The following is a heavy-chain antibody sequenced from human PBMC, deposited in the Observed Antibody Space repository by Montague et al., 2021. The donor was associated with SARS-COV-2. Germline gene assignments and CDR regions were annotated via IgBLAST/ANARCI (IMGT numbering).Heavy chain of an antibody. CDR2: IYYTGTT. CDR3: ANADGCSSGSCYSPFDS. Sequence: SETLSLTCTVSGDSVKTNLYYWGWIRPPPGKGLEWIGNIYYTGTTYYNPSLKIRVTMSVDTSKNQFSLKLNSVTAADMAVYYCANADGCSSGSCYSPFDSWGQGSRGTGTS. J-gene: IGHJ4*02. CDR1: GDSVKTNLYY. D-gene: IGHD2-15*01. V-gene: IGHV4-39*01.